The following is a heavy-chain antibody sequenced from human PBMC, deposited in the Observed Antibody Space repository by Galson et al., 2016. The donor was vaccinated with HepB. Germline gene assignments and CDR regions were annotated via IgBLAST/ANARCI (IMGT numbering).Heavy chain of an antibody. CDR1: GFTFSVAW. V-gene: IGHV3-15*01. CDR2: IRADTDGGPE. CDR3: TTVTHFPL. Sequence: SLRLSCTASGFTFSVAWLSWVRQAPGKGLEWVGRIRADTDGGPEDYAAPEKGRFTISRDDSKNTLYLAMNSLQTEDTAVYYCTTVTHFPLGGQGILVTVSS. J-gene: IGHJ4*02.